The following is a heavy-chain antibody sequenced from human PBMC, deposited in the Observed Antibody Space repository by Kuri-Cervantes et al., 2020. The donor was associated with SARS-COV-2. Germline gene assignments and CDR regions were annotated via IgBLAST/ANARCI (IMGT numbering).Heavy chain of an antibody. CDR1: GYSISSGYY. CDR2: IYHSGST. V-gene: IGHV4-38-2*01. D-gene: IGHD3-3*01. CDR3: ASGRGPFWCLDAFDI. J-gene: IGHJ3*02. Sequence: SQTPSLTCAVSGYSISSGYYWGWIRQPPGKGLEWIGSIYHSGSTYYNPSLKSRVTITVDTSKNQFSLKLSSVTAADTAVYYCASGRGPFWCLDAFDIWGQGTMVTVSS.